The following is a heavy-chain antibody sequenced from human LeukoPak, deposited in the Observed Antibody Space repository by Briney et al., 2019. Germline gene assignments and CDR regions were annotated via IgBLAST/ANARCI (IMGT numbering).Heavy chain of an antibody. Sequence: ASVKVSCKASGYTFTKYTLHWVRQAPGQRPEWLGWINGGDGNTKYSTKFQGRVTITRDTSASTSYLELSSLRSEDTAVYYCARGSAIRGVYVLTDWGQGSLVTVSS. CDR2: INGGDGNT. CDR1: GYTFTKYT. D-gene: IGHD3-10*01. V-gene: IGHV1-3*01. CDR3: ARGSAIRGVYVLTD. J-gene: IGHJ4*02.